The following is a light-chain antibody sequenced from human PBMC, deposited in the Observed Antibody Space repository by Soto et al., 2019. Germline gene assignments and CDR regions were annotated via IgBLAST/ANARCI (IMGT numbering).Light chain of an antibody. CDR3: QQSYSTSLFT. V-gene: IGKV1-39*01. Sequence: DIEMTQSPSALSASVGDRATITCRASQSISSYLNWYQQKPGKAPKLLIYAASNWHSGVPSRFSGGGSGTDFSLTISSLQPEDFATYSWQQSYSTSLFTFGGGTKVEIK. CDR1: QSISSY. CDR2: AAS. J-gene: IGKJ4*01.